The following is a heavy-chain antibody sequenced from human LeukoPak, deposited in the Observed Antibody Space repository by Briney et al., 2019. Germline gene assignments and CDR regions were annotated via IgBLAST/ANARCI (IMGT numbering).Heavy chain of an antibody. CDR2: ISWDGVRT. V-gene: IGHV3-43*01. CDR3: AKDHEIGDSGGNPGVDV. J-gene: IGHJ6*04. CDR1: GFNFDDYN. D-gene: IGHD4-23*01. Sequence: GGSLRLSCAASGFNFDDYNMYWVRQGRGKGLEWGSVISWDGVRTSYADSVRGRFTISRDSRKRSLYLQMDSRRIEDTALYYCAKDHEIGDSGGNPGVDVWGKGTTVTVSS.